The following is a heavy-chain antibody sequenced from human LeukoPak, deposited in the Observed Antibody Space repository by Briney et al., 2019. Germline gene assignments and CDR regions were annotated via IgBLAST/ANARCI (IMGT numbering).Heavy chain of an antibody. CDR1: GFTFSSYS. J-gene: IGHJ4*02. CDR2: ISSSSSYI. D-gene: IGHD6-13*01. V-gene: IGHV3-21*01. CDR3: ARDGSSWYPDY. Sequence: GGSLRLSCAASGFTFSSYSMNWVRQAPGKGLEWVSSISSSSSYIYYADSVKGRFTISRDNAKDSLYLQMNSLRAEDTAVYYCARDGSSWYPDYWGQGTLVTVSS.